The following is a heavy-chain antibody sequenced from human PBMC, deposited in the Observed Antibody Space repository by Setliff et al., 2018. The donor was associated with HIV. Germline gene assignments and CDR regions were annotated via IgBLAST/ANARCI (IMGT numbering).Heavy chain of an antibody. CDR3: ARRRWELLKRGAAFDI. D-gene: IGHD1-26*01. CDR2: IYDSGST. V-gene: IGHV4-39*02. CDR1: GASISNSNSY. J-gene: IGHJ3*02. Sequence: SSETLSLTCTVYGASISNSNSYWGWIRQPPGKRLEWLGSIYDSGSTSYKPSLSSRLTISVDTSKNHVSLRLSSVTAADTAVYYCARRRWELLKRGAAFDIWGQGTMVTVSS.